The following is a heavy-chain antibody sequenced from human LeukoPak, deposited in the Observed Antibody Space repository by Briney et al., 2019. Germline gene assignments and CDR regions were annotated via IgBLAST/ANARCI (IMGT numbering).Heavy chain of an antibody. J-gene: IGHJ4*02. Sequence: AGGSLRLSCVASGFPFDRYWMSWVRQAAGKGLEWVANIKHDGSEKNFVDSVKGRFTISRDNAENSLFLQMNVLRADDTAVYFCARQPIYEAYFDFWGQGTLVTVSS. CDR1: GFPFDRYW. D-gene: IGHD3-16*01. CDR3: ARQPIYEAYFDF. V-gene: IGHV3-7*01. CDR2: IKHDGSEK.